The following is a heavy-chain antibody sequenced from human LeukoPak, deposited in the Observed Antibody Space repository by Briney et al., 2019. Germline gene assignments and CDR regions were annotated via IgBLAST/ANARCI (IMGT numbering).Heavy chain of an antibody. CDR3: ARHGTENFDY. Sequence: AETLSLTCTVSGGSISSYYWSWIRQPPGKGLEWIGYIYYSGSTNYNPSLKSRVTISVDTSKNQFSLKLSSVNAADTAVYYCARHGTENFDYWGQGTLVTVSS. CDR2: IYYSGST. J-gene: IGHJ4*02. CDR1: GGSISSYY. V-gene: IGHV4-59*08.